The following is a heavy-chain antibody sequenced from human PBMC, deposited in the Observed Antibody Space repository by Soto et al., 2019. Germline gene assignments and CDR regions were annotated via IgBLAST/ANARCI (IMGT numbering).Heavy chain of an antibody. CDR3: ARGTDY. V-gene: IGHV3-30-3*01. CDR1: GFTFSMYF. D-gene: IGHD1-1*01. J-gene: IGHJ4*02. Sequence: GGSLRLSCAASGFTFSMYFMHWVRRAPDKGLEWVAVISDDGSNKYYADSVKGRFTISRDNSKNTLFLQMDSLRAEDTAVYYCARGTDYWGLGTLVTVSS. CDR2: ISDDGSNK.